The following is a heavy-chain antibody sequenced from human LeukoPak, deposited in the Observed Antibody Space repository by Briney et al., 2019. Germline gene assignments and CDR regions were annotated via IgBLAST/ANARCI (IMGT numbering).Heavy chain of an antibody. V-gene: IGHV3-30-3*01. Sequence: PGGSLRLSCAASGITFSSYAMHWVRHTPGKGLEWVAAISYDGGNKYYADSVKGRFTISRDNSKNTLYLQMNGPRAEDTAVYYCARGLGYSWYYFGYWGQGTLVTVSS. CDR1: GITFSSYA. CDR2: ISYDGGNK. J-gene: IGHJ4*02. D-gene: IGHD2-15*01. CDR3: ARGLGYSWYYFGY.